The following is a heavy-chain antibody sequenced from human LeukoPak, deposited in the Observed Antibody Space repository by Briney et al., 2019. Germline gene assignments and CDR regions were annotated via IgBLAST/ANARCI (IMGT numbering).Heavy chain of an antibody. CDR3: AREGKVLHYFDY. CDR1: GGTFSSYA. Sequence: AASVKVSCKASGGTFSSYAISWVRQAPGQGLEWMGGIIPIFGTANYAQKFQGRVTITADESTSTAYMELSSLRPEDTAVYYCAREGKVLHYFDYWGQGTLVTVSS. D-gene: IGHD1-1*01. J-gene: IGHJ4*02. V-gene: IGHV1-69*01. CDR2: IIPIFGTA.